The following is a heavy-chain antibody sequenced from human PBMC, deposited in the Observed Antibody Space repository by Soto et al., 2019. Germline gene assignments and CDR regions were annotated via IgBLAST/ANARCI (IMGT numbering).Heavy chain of an antibody. V-gene: IGHV1-69*06. CDR2: IIPFFGTP. CDR3: ARDKGAYYSHLVY. CDR1: GATFSSYA. Sequence: QVLLVQSGAEVKKPGSSVKVSCKLSGATFSSYAMSWVRQAPGQGLEWIGGIIPFFGTPNYAQKFQGRVTIPAATSTATSYMELSSLRSDDTAVYYCARDKGAYYSHLVYWGQGTLVTVSS. J-gene: IGHJ4*02. D-gene: IGHD3-22*01.